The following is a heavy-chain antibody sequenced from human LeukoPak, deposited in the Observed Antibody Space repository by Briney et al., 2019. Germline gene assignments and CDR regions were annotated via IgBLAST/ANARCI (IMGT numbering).Heavy chain of an antibody. V-gene: IGHV1-2*06. Sequence: ASVKVSCTASGYTFAGYYLHWVRQAPGQGLEWMGRINPNSGGTNYAPKFQDRVAMTRDTSNSTAYMELSRLRSDDTAVYYCARHSDSAGFARWGQGSLVIVSS. J-gene: IGHJ4*02. CDR3: ARHSDSAGFAR. CDR2: INPNSGGT. D-gene: IGHD4-11*01. CDR1: GYTFAGYY.